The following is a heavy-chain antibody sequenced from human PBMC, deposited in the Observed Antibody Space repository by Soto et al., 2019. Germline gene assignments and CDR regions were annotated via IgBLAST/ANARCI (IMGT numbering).Heavy chain of an antibody. J-gene: IGHJ6*02. Sequence: SETLSLTCTVSGGSISSGGYYWSWIRQHPGKGLEWIGYIYYSGSTYYNPSLKSRVTISVDTSKNQFSLKLSSVTAADTAVYYCARVSVFTIFGVVTTVRGMDVWGQGTTVTVSS. CDR2: IYYSGST. CDR3: ARVSVFTIFGVVTTVRGMDV. CDR1: GGSISSGGYY. V-gene: IGHV4-31*03. D-gene: IGHD3-3*01.